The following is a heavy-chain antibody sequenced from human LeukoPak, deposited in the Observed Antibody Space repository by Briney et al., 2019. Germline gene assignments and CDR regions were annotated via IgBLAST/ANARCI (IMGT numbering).Heavy chain of an antibody. D-gene: IGHD1-26*01. CDR3: ARGRGATNY. V-gene: IGHV4-59*01. CDR1: GGAISSYY. Sequence: SETLSLTCTGSGGAISSYYWSWIRQPPGKGLEWIGYIYYSGSTNYNPSLKSRVTISVATSKNQFSLKLSSVTAADTAVYYCARGRGATNYWGQGTLLTVSS. J-gene: IGHJ4*02. CDR2: IYYSGST.